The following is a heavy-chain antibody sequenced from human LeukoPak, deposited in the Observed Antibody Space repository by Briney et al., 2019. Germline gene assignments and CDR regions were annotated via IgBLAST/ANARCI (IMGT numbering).Heavy chain of an antibody. CDR3: ARGWDIVPYDY. Sequence: ASVKVSCKASGYTFTSYAMHWVRQAPGQGLEWMGWINAGNGNTKYSQKFQGRVTITRDTSASTAYMELSSLRSEDTAVYYCARGWDIVPYDYWGQGTLVTVSS. J-gene: IGHJ4*02. D-gene: IGHD2-8*01. CDR1: GYTFTSYA. V-gene: IGHV1-3*01. CDR2: INAGNGNT.